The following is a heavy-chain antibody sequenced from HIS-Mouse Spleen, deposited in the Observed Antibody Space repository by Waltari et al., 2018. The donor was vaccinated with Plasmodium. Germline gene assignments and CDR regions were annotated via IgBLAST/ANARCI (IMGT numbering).Heavy chain of an antibody. J-gene: IGHJ2*01. D-gene: IGHD6-13*01. Sequence: QLVVSGGGLVQPGGCLRLPGAASGSPSRIYGMRWVRQAPGKGVEWVANIKQDGSEKYYVDPVKGRFTISRDNAKNSLYLQMNSLRAEDTAVYYCASSWYWYFDLWGRGTLVTVSS. CDR2: IKQDGSEK. CDR3: ASSWYWYFDL. V-gene: IGHV3-7*01. CDR1: GSPSRIYG.